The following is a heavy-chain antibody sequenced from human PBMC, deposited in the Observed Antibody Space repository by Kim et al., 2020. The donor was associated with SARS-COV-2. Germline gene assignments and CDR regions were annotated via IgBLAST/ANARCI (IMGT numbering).Heavy chain of an antibody. CDR2: IGTAGDT. J-gene: IGHJ3*02. CDR1: GFTFSSYD. CDR3: ARAASDYGDRDDAFDI. V-gene: IGHV3-13*01. Sequence: GGSLRLSCAASGFTFSSYDMHWVRQATGKGLEWVAAIGTAGDTYYPGSVKGRFTISRENAKNSLYLQMNSLRAGDTAVYYCARAASDYGDRDDAFDIWGQGKMVTVSS. D-gene: IGHD4-17*01.